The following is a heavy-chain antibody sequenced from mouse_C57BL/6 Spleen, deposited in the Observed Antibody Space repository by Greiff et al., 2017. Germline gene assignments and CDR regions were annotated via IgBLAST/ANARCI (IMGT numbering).Heavy chain of an antibody. CDR1: GYTFTSYW. J-gene: IGHJ2*01. D-gene: IGHD2-5*01. CDR3: ARGPYSNWGY. V-gene: IGHV1-50*01. CDR2: IDPSDSYT. Sequence: QAHVKQPGAELVKPGASVKLSCKASGYTFTSYWMQWVKQRPGQGLEWIGEIDPSDSYTNYNQKFKGKATLTVDTSSSTAYMQLSSLKSEDSAVYYCARGPYSNWGYWGQGTTLTVSS.